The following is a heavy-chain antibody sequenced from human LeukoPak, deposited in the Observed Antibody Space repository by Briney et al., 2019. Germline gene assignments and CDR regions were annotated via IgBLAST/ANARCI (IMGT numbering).Heavy chain of an antibody. Sequence: ASVKVSCKASGYTFTSYGISWVRQPPGQGLEWMGWISVYNGNTNYAEKPEGRVTMNTDTSTSTAHMEQRSLISDDTAVYYCARDPYGSGSYYNGRNYCGMDGWGEGSTVTDCS. CDR2: ISVYNGNT. V-gene: IGHV1-18*01. CDR1: GYTFTSYG. J-gene: IGHJ6*04. CDR3: ARDPYGSGSYYNGRNYCGMDG. D-gene: IGHD3-10*01.